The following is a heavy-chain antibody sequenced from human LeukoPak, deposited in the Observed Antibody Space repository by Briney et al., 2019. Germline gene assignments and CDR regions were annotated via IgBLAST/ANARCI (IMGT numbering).Heavy chain of an antibody. Sequence: PGGSLRLSCAASGFTFSSYATHWVRQAPGKGLEWVAVISYDGSNKYYADSVKGRFTISRDNSKNTVSLQMESLRAEDTALYYCAKDYAVGSIDYWGQGTLVTVSS. CDR3: AKDYAVGSIDY. V-gene: IGHV3-30*04. CDR1: GFTFSSYA. D-gene: IGHD3-16*01. J-gene: IGHJ4*02. CDR2: ISYDGSNK.